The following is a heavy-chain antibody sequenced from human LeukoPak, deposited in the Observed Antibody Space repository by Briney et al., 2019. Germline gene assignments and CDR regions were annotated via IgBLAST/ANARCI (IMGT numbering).Heavy chain of an antibody. CDR2: IIPILGTA. CDR3: ARAPTAYCGGDCYFDY. J-gene: IGHJ4*02. D-gene: IGHD2-21*02. V-gene: IGHV1-69*05. Sequence: SVKVSCKASGGTFSSYAISWVRQAPGQGLEWMGGIIPILGTANYAQKVQGRVTISTDESTSTAYMELSSLRSEDTAVYYCARAPTAYCGGDCYFDYWGQGTLVTVSS. CDR1: GGTFSSYA.